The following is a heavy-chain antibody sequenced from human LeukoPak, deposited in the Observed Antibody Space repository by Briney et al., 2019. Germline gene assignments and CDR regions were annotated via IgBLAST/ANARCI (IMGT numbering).Heavy chain of an antibody. Sequence: GGSLRLSCSVSGFTFKDGWLSWVRQAPGKGLEWVAVISYDGTNTYYADSVKGRFTISRDNSKNTLYLQMNSLRPEDTAVYYCARPPYTSGWLFYWGQGTLVTVSS. D-gene: IGHD6-19*01. CDR2: ISYDGTNT. J-gene: IGHJ4*02. V-gene: IGHV3-30-3*01. CDR3: ARPPYTSGWLFY. CDR1: GFTFKDGW.